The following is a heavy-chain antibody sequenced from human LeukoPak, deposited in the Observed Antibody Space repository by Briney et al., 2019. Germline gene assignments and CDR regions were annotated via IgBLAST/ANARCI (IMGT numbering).Heavy chain of an antibody. CDR3: ARAPYGEYYFDY. D-gene: IGHD3-10*01. J-gene: IGHJ4*02. CDR1: GGSISSGGYS. V-gene: IGHV4-30-2*01. CDR2: ICHSGST. Sequence: RPSQTLSLTCAVSGGSISSGGYSWSWIRQPPGKGLEWIGYICHSGSTYYNPSLKSRVTISVDRSKNQFSLKLSSVTAADTAVYYCARAPYGEYYFDYWGQGTLVTVSS.